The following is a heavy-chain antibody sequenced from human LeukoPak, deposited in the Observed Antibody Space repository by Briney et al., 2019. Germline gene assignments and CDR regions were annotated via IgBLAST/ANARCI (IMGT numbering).Heavy chain of an antibody. Sequence: PGGSLRLSCAASGFTFSDYYMSWIRQPPGKGLEWIGEINHSGSTNYNPSLKSRVTISVDTSKNQFSLKLSSVTAADTAVYYCARRLRYFDWPGRAFDIWGQGTMVTVSS. J-gene: IGHJ3*02. CDR3: ARRLRYFDWPGRAFDI. CDR2: INHSGST. D-gene: IGHD3-9*01. V-gene: IGHV4-34*01. CDR1: GFTFSDYY.